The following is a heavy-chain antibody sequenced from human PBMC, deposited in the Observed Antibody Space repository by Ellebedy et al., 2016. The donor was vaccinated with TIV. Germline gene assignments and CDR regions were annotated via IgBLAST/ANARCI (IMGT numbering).Heavy chain of an antibody. Sequence: GESLKISXAASGFTVSSNYMSWVRQAPGKGLEWVSVIYSGGGTYYADSVKGRFTISRDNSKNTLYLQMNSLRAEDTAVYYCARVLRELSDAFDIWGQGTMVTVSS. V-gene: IGHV3-53*01. CDR2: IYSGGGT. CDR1: GFTVSSNY. J-gene: IGHJ3*02. D-gene: IGHD1-7*01. CDR3: ARVLRELSDAFDI.